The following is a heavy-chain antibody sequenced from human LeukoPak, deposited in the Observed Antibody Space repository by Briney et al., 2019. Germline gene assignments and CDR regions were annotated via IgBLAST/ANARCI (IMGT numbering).Heavy chain of an antibody. V-gene: IGHV1-69*04. Sequence: SVKVSCKASGGTFSSYAISWVRQAPGPGLEWMGRIIPILGIANYAHNYQGRVTITADISTSTAYIELSRLRTEETAVYYCARDCSSGSCANYYYYYGMDVWGQGTTVTVSS. CDR1: GGTFSSYA. J-gene: IGHJ6*02. D-gene: IGHD2-15*01. CDR2: IIPILGIA. CDR3: ARDCSSGSCANYYYYYGMDV.